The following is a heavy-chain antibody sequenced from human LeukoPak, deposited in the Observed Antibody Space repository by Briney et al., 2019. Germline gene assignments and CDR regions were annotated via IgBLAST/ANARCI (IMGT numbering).Heavy chain of an antibody. J-gene: IGHJ1*01. V-gene: IGHV3-30-3*01. CDR1: GFTFSSYA. CDR2: ISYDGSNK. CDR3: AKDHDYGGNSAEYFQH. Sequence: GGSLRLSCAASGFTFSSYAMHWVRQAPGKGLEWVAVISYDGSNKYYADSVKGRFTISRDNSKNTLYLQMNSLRAEDTAVYYCAKDHDYGGNSAEYFQHWGQGTLVTVSS. D-gene: IGHD4-23*01.